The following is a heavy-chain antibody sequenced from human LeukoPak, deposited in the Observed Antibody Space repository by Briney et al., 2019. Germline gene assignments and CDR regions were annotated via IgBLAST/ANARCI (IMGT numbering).Heavy chain of an antibody. CDR1: GFTFSSYT. V-gene: IGHV3-49*04. J-gene: IGHJ4*02. CDR3: TREPDIVVVPAAMGADY. Sequence: GGSLRLSCAASGFTFSSYTMSWVRQAPGKGLEWVGFIRSKAYGGTTEYAASVKGRFTISRDDSKSIAYLQMNSLKTEDTAVYYCTREPDIVVVPAAMGADYWGQGTLVTVSS. CDR2: IRSKAYGGTT. D-gene: IGHD2-2*01.